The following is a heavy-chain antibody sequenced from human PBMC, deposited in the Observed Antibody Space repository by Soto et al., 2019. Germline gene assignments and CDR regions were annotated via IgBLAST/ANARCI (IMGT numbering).Heavy chain of an antibody. Sequence: EVHLVESGGGLVKPGGSLRLSCAASGFTFSNAWINWVRQAPGKGLEWVGRVKSKNDGATTDFAAPVKGRFAISREDSKNMVYLEMNSLQTEDTAIYYCTTDYYITSIIVRFDYWGHGTLVTVSS. D-gene: IGHD3-22*01. CDR3: TTDYYITSIIVRFDY. CDR1: GFTFSNAW. J-gene: IGHJ4*01. CDR2: VKSKNDGATT. V-gene: IGHV3-15*07.